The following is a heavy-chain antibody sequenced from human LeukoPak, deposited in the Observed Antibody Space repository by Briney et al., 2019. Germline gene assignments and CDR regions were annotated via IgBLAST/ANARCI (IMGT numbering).Heavy chain of an antibody. CDR2: IYYSGST. Sequence: KPSGTLSLTRTVPGGSLRSYYWSWVRHPPGEGGGWGWYIYYSGSTNYNPSIKSRVTISVDTSKTQFSLKLSSVTAADTAVYYCARSRPTYYYDSSGTTFDYWGQGTLVTVSS. CDR1: GGSLRSYY. D-gene: IGHD3-22*01. V-gene: IGHV4-59*08. CDR3: ARSRPTYYYDSSGTTFDY. J-gene: IGHJ4*02.